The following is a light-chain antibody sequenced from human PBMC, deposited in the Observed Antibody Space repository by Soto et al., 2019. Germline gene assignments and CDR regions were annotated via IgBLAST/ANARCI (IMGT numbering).Light chain of an antibody. Sequence: SQCTQSPSSLSASVGDRVTITCRSSQDISSYLAWYQQEPGKAPKLLIYAASTLQSGVPSRFSGSGSGTDFTLTISTLQPEDFATYYCQQLNSYPWTFGQGTKVDIK. CDR1: QDISSY. V-gene: IGKV1-9*01. J-gene: IGKJ1*01. CDR2: AAS. CDR3: QQLNSYPWT.